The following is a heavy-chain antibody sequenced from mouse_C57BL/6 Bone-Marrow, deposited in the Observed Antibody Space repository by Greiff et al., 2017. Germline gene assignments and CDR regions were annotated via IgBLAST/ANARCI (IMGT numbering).Heavy chain of an antibody. V-gene: IGHV7-3*01. CDR3: ARCPDGYDVPYAMDY. CDR1: GFTFTDYY. Sequence: EVQLVESGGGLVQPGGSLSLSCAASGFTFTDYYMSWVRQPPGKALEWLGFIRNKANGYTTEYSASVKGRFTISRDNSQSILYLQMNALRAEDSATSYCARCPDGYDVPYAMDYWGQGTSVTVSS. CDR2: IRNKANGYTT. J-gene: IGHJ4*01. D-gene: IGHD2-2*01.